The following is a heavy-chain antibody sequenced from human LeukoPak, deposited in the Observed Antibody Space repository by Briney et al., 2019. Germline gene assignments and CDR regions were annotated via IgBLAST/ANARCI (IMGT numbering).Heavy chain of an antibody. D-gene: IGHD2/OR15-2a*01. V-gene: IGHV3-30-3*02. J-gene: IGHJ4*02. CDR1: GFTFSSYA. CDR3: AKSPRDYLPYYFDY. CDR2: ISYDGSNK. Sequence: GRSLRLSCAASGFTFSSYAMHWVRQAPGKGLEWVAVISYDGSNKYYADSVKGRFTISRDNSKNTLYLQMNSLRAEDTAVYYCAKSPRDYLPYYFDYWGQGTLVTVSS.